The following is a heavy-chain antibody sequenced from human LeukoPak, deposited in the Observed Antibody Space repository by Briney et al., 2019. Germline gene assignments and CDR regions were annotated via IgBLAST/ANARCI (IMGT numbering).Heavy chain of an antibody. Sequence: GSSLRLSCAASGFAFSSFAMHWVRQAAGKGLESVAVTSYDGSEEFYADFVKGRFTISRDNSKHTLFLYMNSLRTEDTAVFYCARAKGIAVDGTGGRIDFWGRGTLVTVST. V-gene: IGHV3-30*04. J-gene: IGHJ4*02. CDR3: ARAKGIAVDGTGGRIDF. CDR1: GFAFSSFA. CDR2: TSYDGSEE. D-gene: IGHD6-13*01.